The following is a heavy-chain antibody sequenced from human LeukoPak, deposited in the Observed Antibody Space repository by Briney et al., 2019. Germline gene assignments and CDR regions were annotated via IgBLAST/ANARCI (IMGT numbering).Heavy chain of an antibody. D-gene: IGHD6-19*01. CDR3: ARVRQQWLVRGDFDL. CDR1: GFTFSSYG. Sequence: GGSLRLSCAASGFTFSSYGMHWVRQAPGKGLEWVSSISSSSSYIYYADSVKGRFTISRDNAKNSLYLQMNSLRAEDTAVYCCARVRQQWLVRGDFDLWGQGTLVTVSS. J-gene: IGHJ4*02. V-gene: IGHV3-21*01. CDR2: ISSSSSYI.